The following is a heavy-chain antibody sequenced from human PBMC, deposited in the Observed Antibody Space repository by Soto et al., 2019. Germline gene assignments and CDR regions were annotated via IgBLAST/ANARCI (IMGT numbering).Heavy chain of an antibody. V-gene: IGHV1-69*13. CDR3: ARGPDYEGYFDY. J-gene: IGHJ4*02. CDR2: IILPFGTP. Sequence: GASVKVSCKASGGTFSNYAMSWVRQAPGQGLEWMGVIILPFGTPNYAQTFQGRVTITADESMTTAYMELSGLRSEDTAVYYCARGPDYEGYFDYWGRGTLVTVSS. CDR1: GGTFSNYA. D-gene: IGHD4-17*01.